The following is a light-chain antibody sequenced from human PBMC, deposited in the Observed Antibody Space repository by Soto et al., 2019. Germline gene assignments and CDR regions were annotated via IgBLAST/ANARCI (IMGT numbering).Light chain of an antibody. CDR1: QSVSASY. J-gene: IGKJ1*01. V-gene: IGKV3-20*01. Sequence: EIVLTQSPGTLSLSPGERATLSCRASQSVSASYLAWYQQKPGQAPRLLIYGASNRATGIPDRFSASGSGTDFTLTISRLEPEDFAICYCQQFVSSPWTFGQGTKVDIK. CDR2: GAS. CDR3: QQFVSSPWT.